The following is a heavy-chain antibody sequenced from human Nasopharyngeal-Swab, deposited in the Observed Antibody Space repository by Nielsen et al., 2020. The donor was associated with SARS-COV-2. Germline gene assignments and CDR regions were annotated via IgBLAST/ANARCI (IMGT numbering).Heavy chain of an antibody. D-gene: IGHD1-26*01. CDR1: GGTFSSYA. CDR2: IIPIFGTA. CDR3: ARGEGSYTRSFDY. J-gene: IGHJ4*02. Sequence: SVKVSCKASGGTFSSYAISWVRQAPGQGLEWMGGIIPIFGTANYAQKFQGRVTITADESTSTAYMELSSPRSEDTAVYYCARGEGSYTRSFDYWGQGTLVTVSS. V-gene: IGHV1-69*13.